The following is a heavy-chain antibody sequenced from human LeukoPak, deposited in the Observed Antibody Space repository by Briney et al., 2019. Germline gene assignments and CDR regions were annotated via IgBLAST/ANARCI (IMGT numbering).Heavy chain of an antibody. Sequence: GASVKVSCKASGYTFTSYYMHWVRQAPGQGLEWMGIINPSSGTTRYAQKFQGRVTMTRVTSTSTVYMDLSSLRSGDTAVYYCARDSDFQNWFDPWGQGTLVTVSS. CDR3: ARDSDFQNWFDP. V-gene: IGHV1-46*01. D-gene: IGHD3-3*01. CDR2: INPSSGTT. J-gene: IGHJ5*02. CDR1: GYTFTSYY.